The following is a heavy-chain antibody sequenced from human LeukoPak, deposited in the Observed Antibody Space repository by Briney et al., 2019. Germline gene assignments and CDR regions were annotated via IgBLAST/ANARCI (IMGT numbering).Heavy chain of an antibody. CDR2: INHFGTT. CDR3: ARGFNYMDV. V-gene: IGHV4-34*01. J-gene: IGHJ6*03. Sequence: SETLSLTCAVFGGSLNDHYWIWIRQPPGQGLEWIGEINHFGTTKYNPSLKSRVTIPIDASKKQFSLKLNSVTAADTALYYCARGFNYMDVWGKGTTVTV. CDR1: GGSLNDHY.